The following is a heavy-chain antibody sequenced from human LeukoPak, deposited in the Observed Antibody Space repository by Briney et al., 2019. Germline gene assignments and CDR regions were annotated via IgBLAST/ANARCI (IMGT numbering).Heavy chain of an antibody. Sequence: ASVKVSCKASGYTFTSYDINWVRQATGQGLEWMGWMNPNSGNTGYAQKFQGRVTMTRNTSISTAYMELSSLRSEDTAIYYCAKDRGFLVDTGTLNGWGQGTLVTVSS. CDR3: AKDRGFLVDTGTLNG. CDR1: GYTFTSYD. D-gene: IGHD5-18*01. CDR2: MNPNSGNT. J-gene: IGHJ4*02. V-gene: IGHV1-8*01.